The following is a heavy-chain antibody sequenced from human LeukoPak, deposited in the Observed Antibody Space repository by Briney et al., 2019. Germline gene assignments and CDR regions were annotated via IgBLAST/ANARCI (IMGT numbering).Heavy chain of an antibody. CDR1: GGSISSSSYY. CDR3: ARGLGYCSGGSCYPFDY. J-gene: IGHJ4*02. V-gene: IGHV4-61*01. CDR2: IYYSGST. Sequence: PSETLSLTCTVSGGSISSSSYYWSWIRQPPGKGLEWIGYIYYSGSTNYSPSLQSRVTISVDTSKNQFSLNLSSVTAADTAVYYCARGLGYCSGGSCYPFDYWGQGTLVTVSS. D-gene: IGHD2-15*01.